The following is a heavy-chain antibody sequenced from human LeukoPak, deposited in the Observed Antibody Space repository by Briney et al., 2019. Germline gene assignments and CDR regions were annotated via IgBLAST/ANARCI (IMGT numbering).Heavy chain of an antibody. D-gene: IGHD6-13*01. J-gene: IGHJ4*02. CDR2: IGYDGTTE. CDR1: GFTFSYYG. Sequence: PGGSLRLSCAASGFTFSYYGMHWVRQAPGKGLEWVAIIGYDGTTEYYSDSVKGRFTISRDNSKNTLYLQMNSLTAEDTAVYYCARAGYSSNWYYFEHWGQGTLVTVSS. CDR3: ARAGYSSNWYYFEH. V-gene: IGHV3-33*01.